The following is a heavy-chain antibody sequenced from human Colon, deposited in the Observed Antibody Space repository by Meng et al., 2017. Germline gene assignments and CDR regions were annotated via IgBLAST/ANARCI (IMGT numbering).Heavy chain of an antibody. Sequence: QVQRQQSGPGPVQPSPPLSLTCAITGISVSSNDGTLDWIRLSPSRGLEWLGRTFYRAKWISDYGVSLERRITINPDTSKSQYTLQLNAVTPEDTAVYYCARLVGDSWLPDWGQGTLVTVSS. CDR2: TFYRAKWIS. J-gene: IGHJ4*02. CDR3: ARLVGDSWLPD. V-gene: IGHV6-1*01. D-gene: IGHD6-13*01. CDR1: GISVSSNDGT.